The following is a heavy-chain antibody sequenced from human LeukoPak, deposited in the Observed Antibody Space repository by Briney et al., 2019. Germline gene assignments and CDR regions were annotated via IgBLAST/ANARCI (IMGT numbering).Heavy chain of an antibody. CDR2: ISSSSSNI. D-gene: IGHD6-19*01. J-gene: IGHJ4*02. CDR3: ARVGRSGWTVDY. V-gene: IGHV3-48*04. CDR1: GFDFSTYS. Sequence: GGSLRLSCAASGFDFSTYSIDWVRQAPGKGLEWVSYISSSSSNIYHADSVKGRFTISRDNAKNSLHLQMNSLRAENTAVYYCARVGRSGWTVDYWGQGTLVTVSS.